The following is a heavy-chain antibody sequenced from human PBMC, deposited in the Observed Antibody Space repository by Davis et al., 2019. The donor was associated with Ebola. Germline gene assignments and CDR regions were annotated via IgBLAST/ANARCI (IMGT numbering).Heavy chain of an antibody. V-gene: IGHV3-23*01. D-gene: IGHD1-1*01. CDR1: GFTFSSYA. CDR3: AKMNGSSRNDGLYGTDV. CDR2: ISGSGGST. J-gene: IGHJ6*02. Sequence: GESLKISCAASGFTFSSYAMSWVRQAPGKGLEWVSAISGSGGSTYYADSVKGRFTISRDNSKNTLYLQMNSLRAEDTAVYYCAKMNGSSRNDGLYGTDVWGQGTTVTVSS.